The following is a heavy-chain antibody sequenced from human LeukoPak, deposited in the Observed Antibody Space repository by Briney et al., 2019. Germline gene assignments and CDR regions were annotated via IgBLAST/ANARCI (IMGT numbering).Heavy chain of an antibody. D-gene: IGHD2-21*01. J-gene: IGHJ5*01. CDR2: SFYSGCT. Sequence: SETLSLTCTVSGDSMSSGNCYWIWIPEPSGQGLEWSGSSFYSGCTYYTPSLKVPVTMSLDTSKNPLSLTPTSVTATDTSGYSCARQIAVVEPTDPNWFDSWGQGTLVTVSS. CDR3: ARQIAVVEPTDPNWFDS. CDR1: GDSMSSGNCY. V-gene: IGHV4-39*07.